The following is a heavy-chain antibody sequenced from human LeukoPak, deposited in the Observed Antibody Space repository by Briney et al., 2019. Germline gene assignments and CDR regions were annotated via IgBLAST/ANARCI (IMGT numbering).Heavy chain of an antibody. J-gene: IGHJ4*02. CDR1: A. Sequence: AIXWVRQAPGQGLEWMGRIIPIFGTANYAQKFQGRVTITTDESTSTAYMELSSLRSEDTAVYYCARAGGNYDFWSGYYLDYWGQGTLVTVSS. D-gene: IGHD3-3*01. V-gene: IGHV1-69*05. CDR3: ARAGGNYDFWSGYYLDY. CDR2: IIPIFGTA.